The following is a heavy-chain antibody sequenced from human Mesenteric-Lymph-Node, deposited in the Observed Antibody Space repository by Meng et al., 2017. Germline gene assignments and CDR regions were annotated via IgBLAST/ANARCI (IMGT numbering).Heavy chain of an antibody. CDR2: IYYSGST. D-gene: IGHD3-22*01. CDR1: CGSISSGGHS. J-gene: IGHJ4*01. V-gene: IGHV4-31*03. CDR3: ARVDSSGYFLDY. Sequence: QVQLQESGPGLVKPSQTLSPTRTVSCGSISSGGHSWSWIRQHPGKGLEWIAYIYYSGSTYYNPSLKSRVILSVDTSKNQFSLKLSSVTAADTAVYYCARVDSSGYFLDYWGQGTLVTVSS.